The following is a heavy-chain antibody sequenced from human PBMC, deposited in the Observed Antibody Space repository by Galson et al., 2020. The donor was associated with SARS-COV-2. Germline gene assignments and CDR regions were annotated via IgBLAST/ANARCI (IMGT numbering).Heavy chain of an antibody. CDR2: IPSDGGIT. J-gene: IGHJ6*03. Sequence: GESLKISCSASGFTFNTYAIYWVRQAPGKGLEYVSAIPSDGGITYYADSVKGRFTISRDNSKNTLFLQMTSLRTEETAVYYCVKDGLRFKYYYYMDVWGKGTTVTVSS. V-gene: IGHV3-64D*06. CDR1: GFTFNTYA. CDR3: VKDGLRFKYYYYMDV. D-gene: IGHD3-3*01.